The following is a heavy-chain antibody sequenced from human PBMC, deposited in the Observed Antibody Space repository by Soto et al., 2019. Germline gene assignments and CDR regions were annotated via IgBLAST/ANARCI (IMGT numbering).Heavy chain of an antibody. D-gene: IGHD6-19*01. J-gene: IGHJ6*02. CDR3: ARLGIAVAGTYDMDV. V-gene: IGHV5-51*01. CDR1: GYSFTSYW. Sequence: GESLKISCKGSGYSFTSYWIGWVRQMPGKGLEWMGIIYPGDSDTRYSPSFQGQVTISADKSISTAYLQWSSLKASDTAMYYCARLGIAVAGTYDMDVWGQGTTVTVSS. CDR2: IYPGDSDT.